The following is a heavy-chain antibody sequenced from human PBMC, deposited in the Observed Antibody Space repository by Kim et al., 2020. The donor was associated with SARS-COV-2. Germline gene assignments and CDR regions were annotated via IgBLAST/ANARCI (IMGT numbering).Heavy chain of an antibody. Sequence: ADSVKGRFTNARDNSKNTLYLQMNSLRGEDTAVYYCAKDPYPGYSSGWFDYWGQGTLVTVSS. V-gene: IGHV3-30*02. J-gene: IGHJ5*01. D-gene: IGHD6-19*01. CDR3: AKDPYPGYSSGWFDY.